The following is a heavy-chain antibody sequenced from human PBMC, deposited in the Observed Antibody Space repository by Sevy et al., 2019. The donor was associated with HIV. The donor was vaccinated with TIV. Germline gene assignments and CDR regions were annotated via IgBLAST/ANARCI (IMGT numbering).Heavy chain of an antibody. CDR3: ARVKEQLPNLPAGGFDP. Sequence: ASVKVSCKAFGYVFASYGISWVRQAPGQGLEWMGWISPFSGDTKYAQKFQGRVTMTTDTSTATAYMEVRSLRSDDTAVYYWARVKEQLPNLPAGGFDPWGQGTLVTVSA. CDR2: ISPFSGDT. CDR1: GYVFASYG. D-gene: IGHD6-13*01. J-gene: IGHJ5*02. V-gene: IGHV1-18*01.